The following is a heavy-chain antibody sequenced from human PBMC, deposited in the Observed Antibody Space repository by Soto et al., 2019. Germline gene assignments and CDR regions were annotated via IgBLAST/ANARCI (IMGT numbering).Heavy chain of an antibody. CDR2: VRGDNGHT. CDR3: ARDRITGTTFLDY. D-gene: IGHD1-7*01. Sequence: ASLKVSCKASGYTFTTHGISWVRQAPGQGLEWMGWVRGDNGHTNYAQSLQGRVTMTTDTSTNTAYMELRSLRSDDTAVYYCARDRITGTTFLDYWGQGTQVTVYS. J-gene: IGHJ4*02. V-gene: IGHV1-18*01. CDR1: GYTFTTHG.